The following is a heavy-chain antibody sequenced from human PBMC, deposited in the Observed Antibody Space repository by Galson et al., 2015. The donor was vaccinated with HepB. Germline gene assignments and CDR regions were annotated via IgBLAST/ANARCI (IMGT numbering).Heavy chain of an antibody. V-gene: IGHV3-21*01. Sequence: SLRLSCAASGFTFSSYSMNWVRQAPGKGLEWVSSISSSSSYIYYADSVKGRFTISRDNAKNSLYLQMNSLRSEDTAVYYCARDFGRRMYRAFDIWGQGTMVTVSS. CDR1: GFTFSSYS. D-gene: IGHD3-3*01. CDR2: ISSSSSYI. CDR3: ARDFGRRMYRAFDI. J-gene: IGHJ3*02.